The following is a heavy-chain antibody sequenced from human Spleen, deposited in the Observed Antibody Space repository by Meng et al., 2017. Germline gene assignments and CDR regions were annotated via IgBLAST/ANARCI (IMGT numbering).Heavy chain of an antibody. CDR1: GYSISSGYY. D-gene: IGHD5-18*01. CDR3: ARHSQIYGMDV. V-gene: IGHV4-38-2*02. J-gene: IGHJ6*02. CDR2: IYHSGTT. Sequence: SETLSLTCTVSGYSISSGYYCGWIRQPPGKGLEWIASIYHSGTTYYSPSLKSRVTISVDTSKNHFSLKLSSVTAADTAVYYCARHSQIYGMDVWGQGTTVTVSS.